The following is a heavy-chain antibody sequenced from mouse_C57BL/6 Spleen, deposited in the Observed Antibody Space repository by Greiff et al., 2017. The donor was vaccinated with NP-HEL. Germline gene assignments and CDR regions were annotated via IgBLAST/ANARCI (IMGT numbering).Heavy chain of an antibody. J-gene: IGHJ4*01. CDR1: GFTFTDYY. CDR3: ARYPSNYDYAMDY. CDR2: IRNKANGYTT. V-gene: IGHV7-3*01. D-gene: IGHD2-5*01. Sequence: EVQVVESGGGLVQPGGSLSLSCAASGFTFTDYYMSWVRQPPGKALEWLGFIRNKANGYTTEYSASVKGRFTISRDNSQSILYLQMNALRAEDSATYYCARYPSNYDYAMDYWGQGTSVTVSS.